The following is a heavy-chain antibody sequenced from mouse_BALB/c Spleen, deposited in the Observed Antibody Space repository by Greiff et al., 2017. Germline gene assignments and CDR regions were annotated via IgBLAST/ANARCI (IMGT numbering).Heavy chain of an antibody. CDR2: INPSTGYT. CDR1: GYTFTSYW. D-gene: IGHD2-4*01. J-gene: IGHJ3*01. V-gene: IGHV1-7*01. Sequence: QVQLQQSGAELAKPGASVKMSCKASGYTFTSYWMHWVKQRPGQGLEWIGYINPSTGYTEYNQKFKDKATLTADKSSSTAYMQLSSLTSEDSAVYYCARHPGSTMITRGFAYWGQGTLVTVSA. CDR3: ARHPGSTMITRGFAY.